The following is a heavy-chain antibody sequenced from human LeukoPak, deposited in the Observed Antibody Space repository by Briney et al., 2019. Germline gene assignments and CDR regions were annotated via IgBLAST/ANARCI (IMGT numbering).Heavy chain of an antibody. V-gene: IGHV3-20*04. Sequence: GGSLRLSCAASGFTFDDYGMSWVRQAPGKGLEWVSGINWNGGSTGYADSVKGRFTISRDNAKNSLYLQMNSLRAEDTALHYCARHGSYYGDYRYYYYMDVWGKGTTVTVSS. CDR2: INWNGGST. J-gene: IGHJ6*03. CDR3: ARHGSYYGDYRYYYYMDV. D-gene: IGHD4-17*01. CDR1: GFTFDDYG.